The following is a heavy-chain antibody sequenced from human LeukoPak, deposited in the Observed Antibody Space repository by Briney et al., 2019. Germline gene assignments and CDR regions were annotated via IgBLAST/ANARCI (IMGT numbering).Heavy chain of an antibody. CDR1: GGSISSSSYY. D-gene: IGHD5-12*01. J-gene: IGHJ5*02. V-gene: IGHV4-39*07. Sequence: PSETVSLTCTVSGGSISSSSYYWSSIRQPPGKGLEWIGEINHSGSTNYNPSLKSRVTISVDTSKNQFSLKLSSVTAADTAVYYCARGHHLITAQWLPWSRNWFDPWGQGTLVTVSS. CDR3: ARGHHLITAQWLPWSRNWFDP. CDR2: INHSGST.